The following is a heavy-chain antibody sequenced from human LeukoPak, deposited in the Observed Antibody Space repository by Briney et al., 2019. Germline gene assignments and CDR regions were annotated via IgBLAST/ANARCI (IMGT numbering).Heavy chain of an antibody. V-gene: IGHV4-34*01. CDR3: ARHYGP. J-gene: IGHJ4*02. Sequence: SETLSLTCAVYGGSFSGYYWSWIRQPPGKGLEWIGSIYYSGSTYYNPSLKSRVTISVDTSKNQFSLKLNSVTATDTAVYYCARHYGPWGQGTLVTVSS. D-gene: IGHD3-16*01. CDR2: IYYSGST. CDR1: GGSFSGYY.